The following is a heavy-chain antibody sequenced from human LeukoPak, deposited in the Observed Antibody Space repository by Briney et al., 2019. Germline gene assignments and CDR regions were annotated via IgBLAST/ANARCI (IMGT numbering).Heavy chain of an antibody. D-gene: IGHD6-13*01. V-gene: IGHV3-21*01. CDR3: ASTIVAAGTEFFHH. CDR2: ISSGNTYI. J-gene: IGHJ1*01. Sequence: GGSLRLSCAASGFNFSSYTMNWVRQAPGKGLEWVSSISSGNTYIYYAASVKGRFSISRDNAKNSLYLQMSSLRAEDTAVYYCASTIVAAGTEFFHHWGQGTLVTVSS. CDR1: GFNFSSYT.